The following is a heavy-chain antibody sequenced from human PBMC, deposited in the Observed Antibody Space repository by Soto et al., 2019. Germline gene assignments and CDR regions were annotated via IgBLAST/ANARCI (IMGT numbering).Heavy chain of an antibody. J-gene: IGHJ6*02. CDR2: ISYDGSNK. Sequence: HPGGSLRLSCAASGFTFSSYGMHWVRQAPGKGLEWVAVISYDGSNKYYADSVKGRFTISRDNSKNTLYLQMNSLRAEDTAVYYCARDRSSIAAAGRSKVYYYYGMDVWGQGTTVTVSS. V-gene: IGHV3-30*03. CDR3: ARDRSSIAAAGRSKVYYYYGMDV. D-gene: IGHD6-13*01. CDR1: GFTFSSYG.